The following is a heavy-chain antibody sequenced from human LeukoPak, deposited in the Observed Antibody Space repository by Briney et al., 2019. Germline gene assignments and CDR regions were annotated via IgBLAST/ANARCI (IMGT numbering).Heavy chain of an antibody. CDR3: ARGLTRTYYYGSGSYDWFDP. V-gene: IGHV4-34*01. J-gene: IGHJ5*02. Sequence: SETLSLTCAVYGGSFSGYYWSWIRQPPGKGLEWIGEINHSGSTNYNPSLKSRVTISVDTPKNQFSLKLSSVTAADTAVYYCARGLTRTYYYGSGSYDWFDPWGQGTLVTVSS. CDR1: GGSFSGYY. D-gene: IGHD3-10*01. CDR2: INHSGST.